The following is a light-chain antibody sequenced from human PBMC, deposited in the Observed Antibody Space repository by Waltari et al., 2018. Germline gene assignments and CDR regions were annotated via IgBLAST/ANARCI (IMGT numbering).Light chain of an antibody. V-gene: IGKV3-20*01. CDR2: GAS. Sequence: CWTRRTVWTTELPWYQQKPGQDPTLLSSGASRRSTGIPDRFSGSGSGSDFSLTISSLEPEDFAVYYCQRYDISPLTCGGGTKVEIK. CDR3: QRYDISPLT. J-gene: IGKJ4*01. CDR1: RTVWTTE.